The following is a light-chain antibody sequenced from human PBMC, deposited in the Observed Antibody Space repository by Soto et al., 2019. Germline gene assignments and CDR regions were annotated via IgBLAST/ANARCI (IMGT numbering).Light chain of an antibody. CDR3: QKYNNWPWT. Sequence: EIVMTQSPATLSVSPGERATLSCRASQSVSNNLAWYQQKPGQAHRLLIHGASTRAPGFPARFSGSGSGTDFTLTISSLQSEDFAVYYCQKYNNWPWTVGKGTKVDIK. CDR2: GAS. J-gene: IGKJ1*01. CDR1: QSVSNN. V-gene: IGKV3-15*01.